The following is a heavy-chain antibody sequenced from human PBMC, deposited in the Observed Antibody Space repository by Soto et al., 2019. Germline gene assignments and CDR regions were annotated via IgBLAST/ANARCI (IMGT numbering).Heavy chain of an antibody. J-gene: IGHJ4*02. CDR3: ARGKLSDYVWGSYRYHFDY. Sequence: SETLSLTCTVSGGSISSYYWSWIRQPPGKGLEWIGYIYYSGSTNYNPSLKSRVTISVDTSKNQFSLKLSSVTAADTAVYYCARGKLSDYVWGSYRYHFDYWGQGTVVTVSS. CDR2: IYYSGST. CDR1: GGSISSYY. V-gene: IGHV4-59*12. D-gene: IGHD3-16*02.